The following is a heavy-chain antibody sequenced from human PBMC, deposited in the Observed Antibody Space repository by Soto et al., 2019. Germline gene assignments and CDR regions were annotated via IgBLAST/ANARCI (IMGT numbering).Heavy chain of an antibody. CDR1: GGTFSSYA. J-gene: IGHJ6*02. CDR3: ARARRLRAYYYYGMDV. CDR2: IIPIFGTA. V-gene: IGHV1-69*13. Sequence: SVKVSCKASGGTFSSYAISWVRQAPGQGLEWMGGIIPIFGTANYAQKFQGRVTITADESTSTAYMELSSLRSEDTAVYYCARARRLRAYYYYGMDVWGQGTTVTVSS. D-gene: IGHD6-19*01.